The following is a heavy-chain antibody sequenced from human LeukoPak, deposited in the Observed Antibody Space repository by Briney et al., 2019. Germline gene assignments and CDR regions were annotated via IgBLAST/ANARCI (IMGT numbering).Heavy chain of an antibody. CDR2: IDRSSTYI. V-gene: IGHV3-21*01. Sequence: PGGSLRLSCAASGFTFRSYSMNWVRQAPGKGLEWVSAIDRSSTYIYYADSVKGRFTISRDNAENSLYLQMNSLRVEDTAMYYCARAPTVLVGYCSSSSCQADYWGQGTLVTVSS. D-gene: IGHD2-2*01. CDR3: ARAPTVLVGYCSSSSCQADY. CDR1: GFTFRSYS. J-gene: IGHJ4*02.